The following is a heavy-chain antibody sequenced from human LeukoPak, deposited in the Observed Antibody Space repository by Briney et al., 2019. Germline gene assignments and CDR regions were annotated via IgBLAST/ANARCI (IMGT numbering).Heavy chain of an antibody. D-gene: IGHD3-9*01. CDR2: IYTGGIP. J-gene: IGHJ4*02. V-gene: IGHV4-4*07. CDR3: ARIDDILTGYHRGDY. CDR1: GGSIDSYY. Sequence: PSEALSLTCTVSGGSIDSYYWTWIRQPAGKGLEWIGRIYTGGIPNYNPSLKSRVTLSLDTSKNQFSLKLSSVTAADTAVYYCARIDDILTGYHRGDYWGQGTLVTVSS.